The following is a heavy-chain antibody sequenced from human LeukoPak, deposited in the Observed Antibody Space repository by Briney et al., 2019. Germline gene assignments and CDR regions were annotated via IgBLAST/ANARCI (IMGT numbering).Heavy chain of an antibody. CDR1: LYTLSDDY. J-gene: IGHJ5*02. CDR2: FKPDSGGT. CDR3: ARESARVTRYRGGNWFDP. V-gene: IGHV1-2*02. Sequence: ASLWVSSKASLYTLSDDYVHSVPAAPGPGGGWLGWFKPDSGGTNYEKKFQGSVMMTLDTSISTAYMELNRLTSSETAVYYSARESARVTRYRGGNWFDPWGQGTLVTVSS. D-gene: IGHD5-18*01.